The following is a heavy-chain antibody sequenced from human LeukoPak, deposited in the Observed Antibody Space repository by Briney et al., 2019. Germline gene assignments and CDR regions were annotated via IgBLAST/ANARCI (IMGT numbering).Heavy chain of an antibody. CDR1: GGSFSGYY. CDR2: INHSGST. Sequence: SETLSLTCAVYGGSFSGYYWSWIRQPPGKGLEWIREINHSGSTNYNPSLKSRVSISVDTSKNQFSLKLSSVTAADTAVYYCARGLRYCSSTSCYSRQGPRRRGESAPYYYYYMDVWGKGTTVTVSS. J-gene: IGHJ6*03. V-gene: IGHV4-34*01. CDR3: ARGLRYCSSTSCYSRQGPRRRGESAPYYYYYMDV. D-gene: IGHD2-2*02.